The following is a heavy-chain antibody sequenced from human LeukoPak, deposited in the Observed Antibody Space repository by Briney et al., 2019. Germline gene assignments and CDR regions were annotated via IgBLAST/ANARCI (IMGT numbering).Heavy chain of an antibody. V-gene: IGHV1-18*01. J-gene: IGHJ4*02. D-gene: IGHD4-23*01. CDR1: GYTFSNYG. Sequence: ASVTVSCKTSGYTFSNYGIAWVRQAPGQGFEWMGWISAYKGDTIYAQKFQGRVTMTTDTSTTTAYMELRRLRSEDTAVYYCAKDFLPVGTPSNYFDYWGQGTLVTVSS. CDR2: ISAYKGDT. CDR3: AKDFLPVGTPSNYFDY.